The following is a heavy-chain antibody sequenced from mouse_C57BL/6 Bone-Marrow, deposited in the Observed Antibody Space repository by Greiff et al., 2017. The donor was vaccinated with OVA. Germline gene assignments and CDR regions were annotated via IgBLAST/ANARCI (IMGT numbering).Heavy chain of an antibody. J-gene: IGHJ4*01. D-gene: IGHD1-1*01. V-gene: IGHV1-55*01. CDR1: GYTFTSYW. Sequence: QVQLQQPGAELVKPGASVKMSCKASGYTFTSYWITWVKQRPGQGLEWIGDIYPGSGRTNYNEKFKSKATLTVDTSSSTAYVQLSSLTSEDSAVYYCARSGITTVEGDFAMDYWGQGTSVTVSS. CDR2: IYPGSGRT. CDR3: ARSGITTVEGDFAMDY.